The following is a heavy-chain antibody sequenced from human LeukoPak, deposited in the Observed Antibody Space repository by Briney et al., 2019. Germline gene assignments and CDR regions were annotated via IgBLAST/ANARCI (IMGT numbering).Heavy chain of an antibody. Sequence: GGSLRLSCAASGFTFSSYSMNWVRQAPGKGLEWVSSISSSGSYTYYADSVKGRFTISRDNAKNSLYLQMNSLRAEDTAVYYCAREGYCSGGTCSTGVVYWGQGTLVTVSS. D-gene: IGHD2-15*01. J-gene: IGHJ4*02. V-gene: IGHV3-21*01. CDR3: AREGYCSGGTCSTGVVY. CDR1: GFTFSSYS. CDR2: ISSSGSYT.